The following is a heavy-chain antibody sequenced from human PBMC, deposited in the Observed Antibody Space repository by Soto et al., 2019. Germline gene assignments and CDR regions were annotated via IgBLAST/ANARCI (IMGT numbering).Heavy chain of an antibody. CDR2: ISYDGSNK. CDR1: GFTFSSYG. J-gene: IGHJ3*02. D-gene: IGHD1-7*01. V-gene: IGHV3-30*18. Sequence: GGSLRLSCAASGFTFSSYGMHWVRQAPGKGLEWVAVISYDGSNKYYADSVKGRFTISGDNSKNTLYLQMNSLRAEDTAVYYCAKAPAYGTYDAFDIWGQGTMVTVSS. CDR3: AKAPAYGTYDAFDI.